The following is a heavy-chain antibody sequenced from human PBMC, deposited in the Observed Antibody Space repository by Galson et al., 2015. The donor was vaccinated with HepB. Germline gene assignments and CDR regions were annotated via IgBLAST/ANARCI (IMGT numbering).Heavy chain of an antibody. Sequence: SVKFSCKASGGTFSSYAISWVRQAPGQGLEWMGGIIPIFGTANYAQKFQGRVTITADESTSTAYMELSSLRSEDTAVYYCARAYCSSTSCYTSSYYYYYMDVWGKGTTVTVSS. J-gene: IGHJ6*03. CDR3: ARAYCSSTSCYTSSYYYYYMDV. D-gene: IGHD2-2*02. CDR1: GGTFSSYA. CDR2: IIPIFGTA. V-gene: IGHV1-69*13.